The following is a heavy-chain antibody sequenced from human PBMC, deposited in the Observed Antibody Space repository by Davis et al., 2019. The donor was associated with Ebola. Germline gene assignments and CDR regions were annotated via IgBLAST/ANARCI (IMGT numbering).Heavy chain of an antibody. V-gene: IGHV3-66*01. D-gene: IGHD2-8*02. Sequence: GESLKISCAASGFTVSSNYMSWVRQAPGKGLEWVSVIYSGGSTYYADSVKGRFTISRDNSKNTLYLQMNSLRPEDTAVYYCVKTRSNWWNDALDMWGQGTMVTVSS. J-gene: IGHJ3*02. CDR1: GFTVSSNY. CDR3: VKTRSNWWNDALDM. CDR2: IYSGGST.